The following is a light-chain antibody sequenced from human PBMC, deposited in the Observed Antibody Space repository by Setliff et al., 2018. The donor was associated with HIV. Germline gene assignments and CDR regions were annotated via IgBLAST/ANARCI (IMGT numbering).Light chain of an antibody. J-gene: IGLJ2*01. CDR3: SSYTSSSTL. Sequence: QSVLTQPASVSGSPGQSITISCTGTSSDVGDYNYVSWYQQHPGKAPKLMIYDVSKRPSGVSNRFSGSESGNTASLTISGLQAEDEADYYCSSYTSSSTLFGGGTKVTVL. CDR2: DVS. V-gene: IGLV2-14*01. CDR1: SSDVGDYNY.